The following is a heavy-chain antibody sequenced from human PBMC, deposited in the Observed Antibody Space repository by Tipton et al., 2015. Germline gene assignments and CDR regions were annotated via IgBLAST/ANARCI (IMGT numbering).Heavy chain of an antibody. CDR1: GGSVSSVSYY. CDR2: ISQRDGT. J-gene: IGHJ4*02. CDR3: ADPLYCSGGGCYPSGY. D-gene: IGHD2-15*01. V-gene: IGHV4-61*01. Sequence: LRLSCTVSGGSVSSVSYYWGWIRQTPGKGLEWIGYISQRDGTNYNPPLKSRVTISVDTSKNQFSLNLSSVTAADTAVYYCADPLYCSGGGCYPSGYWGQGTLVTVSS.